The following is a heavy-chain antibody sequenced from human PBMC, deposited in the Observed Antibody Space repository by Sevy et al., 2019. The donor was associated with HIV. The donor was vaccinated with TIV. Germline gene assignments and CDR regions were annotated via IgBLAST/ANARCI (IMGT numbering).Heavy chain of an antibody. V-gene: IGHV3-23*01. CDR1: GLTLNNYA. CDR2: INLNGENK. D-gene: IGHD4-17*01. CDR3: VHHYGGYGRGN. J-gene: IGHJ4*02. Sequence: GGSLRLSCAASGLTLNNYAVSWVRQAPGKGLEWVSLINLNGENKFYADSVKGRFTISRDNFKNMLYLEMKSLRAEDTAVYYCVHHYGGYGRGNWGQGTLVTVSS.